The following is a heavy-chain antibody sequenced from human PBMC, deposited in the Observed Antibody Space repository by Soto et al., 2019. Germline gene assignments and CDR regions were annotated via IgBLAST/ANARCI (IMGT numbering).Heavy chain of an antibody. CDR2: MFYSGNT. V-gene: IGHV4-39*01. CDR3: VSPEGYYDSSGYTLDY. J-gene: IGHJ4*02. D-gene: IGHD3-22*01. CDR1: GDNISSSTYY. Sequence: SETQSLTCTVSGDNISSSTYYWGWIRQPPGKGLEWIGSMFYSGNTYYNPSLKSRVTLSIGTSKNQFSLKLNSVTAADTAVYYCVSPEGYYDSSGYTLDYWGQGTLVPVSS.